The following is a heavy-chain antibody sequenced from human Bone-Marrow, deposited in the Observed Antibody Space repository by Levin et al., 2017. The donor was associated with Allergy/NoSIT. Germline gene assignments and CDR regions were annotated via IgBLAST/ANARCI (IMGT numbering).Heavy chain of an antibody. D-gene: IGHD2-2*01. CDR2: IHSNGGDT. J-gene: IGHJ4*02. CDR3: AKGGCSSTSCLDY. CDR1: GFTFSSYY. Sequence: PGGSLRLSCAASGFTFSSYYMHWVRQAPGKGLVWVSRIHSNGGDTNYADSVMGRFTISRDNAKNTLYLQMNSLRADDTAVYYCAKGGCSSTSCLDYWGQGSLVTVSS. V-gene: IGHV3-74*01.